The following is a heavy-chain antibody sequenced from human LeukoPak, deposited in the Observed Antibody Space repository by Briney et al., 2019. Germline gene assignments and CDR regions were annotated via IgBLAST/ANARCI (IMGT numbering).Heavy chain of an antibody. Sequence: PGGSLRLSCAASVFTFSSYAMSWVRQAPGKGLEWVSGISGSGSITYYADSVKGRFTISRDNYKNTLYLKMNSLRAEDTDVYSCAKDRTASGGYFDYWGQGTLVTVSS. CDR1: VFTFSSYA. V-gene: IGHV3-23*01. CDR3: AKDRTASGGYFDY. D-gene: IGHD2-15*01. J-gene: IGHJ4*02. CDR2: ISGSGSIT.